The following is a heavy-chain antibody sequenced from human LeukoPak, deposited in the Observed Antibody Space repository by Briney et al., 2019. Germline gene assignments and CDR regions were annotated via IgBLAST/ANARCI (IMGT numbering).Heavy chain of an antibody. J-gene: IGHJ5*02. Sequence: SETLSLTCAVYGGSFSGYYWGWIRQPPGKGLEWIGSIYHSGSTYYNPSLKSRVTISVDTSKNQFSLKLSSVTAADTAVYYCARDLHIVVVVAASYWFDPWGQGTLVTVSS. D-gene: IGHD2-15*01. V-gene: IGHV4-38-2*02. CDR2: IYHSGST. CDR3: ARDLHIVVVVAASYWFDP. CDR1: GGSFSGYY.